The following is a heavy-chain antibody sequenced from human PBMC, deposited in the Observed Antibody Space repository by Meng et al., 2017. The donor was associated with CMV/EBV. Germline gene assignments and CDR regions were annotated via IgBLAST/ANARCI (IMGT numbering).Heavy chain of an antibody. V-gene: IGHV4-39*07. J-gene: IGHJ6*02. CDR2: IYYSGST. D-gene: IGHD4-17*01. CDR3: ARDLGYVGYGDYDYYYGMDV. CDR1: GGSISSSSYY. Sequence: SETLSLTCTVSGGSISSSSYYWGWIRQPPGKGLEWIGSIYYSGSTYYNPSLKSRVTISVDTSKNQFSLKLNSVTAADTAVYYCARDLGYVGYGDYDYYYGMDVWGQGTTVTVSS.